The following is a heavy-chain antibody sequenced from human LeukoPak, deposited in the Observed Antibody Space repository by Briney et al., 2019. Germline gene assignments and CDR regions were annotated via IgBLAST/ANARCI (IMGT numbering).Heavy chain of an antibody. CDR2: IYYSGST. V-gene: IGHV4-39*07. CDR1: GGSISSSSYY. D-gene: IGHD3-10*01. Sequence: SETLSLTCTVSGGSISSSSYYWGWIRQPPGKGLEWIGSIYYSGSTYYNPSLKSRVTISVDTSKNQFSLKLSSVTAADTAVYYCARDRWVLLEDYYGMDVWGQGTTVTVSS. J-gene: IGHJ6*02. CDR3: ARDRWVLLEDYYGMDV.